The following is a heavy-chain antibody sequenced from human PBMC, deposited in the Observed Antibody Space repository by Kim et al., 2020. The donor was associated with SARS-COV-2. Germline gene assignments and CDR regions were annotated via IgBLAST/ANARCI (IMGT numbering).Heavy chain of an antibody. V-gene: IGHV3-11*01. Sequence: GGSLRLSCAASGFTFSDYYMSWIRQAPGKGLEFISYITASGGMTNYADSAKGRFTISRDNAKNLVYLQVNSLRTEDTAVYYCVRGEKWQSYGSFDHWGQG. CDR3: VRGEKWQSYGSFDH. CDR2: ITASGGMT. CDR1: GFTFSDYY. J-gene: IGHJ4*02. D-gene: IGHD3-10*01.